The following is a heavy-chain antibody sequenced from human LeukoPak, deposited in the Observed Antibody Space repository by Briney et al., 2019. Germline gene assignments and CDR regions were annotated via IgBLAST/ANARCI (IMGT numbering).Heavy chain of an antibody. Sequence: PGGSLRLSCAASGFTFNNAWMNWVRQAPGKGLEWIGYIYYSGTTNYNPSLKSRVTISVDTSQNQFSLKLVSVTAADTAVYYCAKDVVPTYWGQGTLVTVSS. J-gene: IGHJ4*02. CDR2: IYYSGTT. V-gene: IGHV4-59*01. D-gene: IGHD2-2*01. CDR1: GFTFNNAW. CDR3: AKDVVPTY.